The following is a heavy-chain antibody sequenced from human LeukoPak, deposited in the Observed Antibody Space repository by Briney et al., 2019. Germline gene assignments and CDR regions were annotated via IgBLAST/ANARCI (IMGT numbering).Heavy chain of an antibody. D-gene: IGHD2-8*01. CDR1: GFSFTSYW. V-gene: IGHV5-51*01. J-gene: IGHJ4*02. CDR3: TRRQWTAYAIGDY. Sequence: GESLKISCKGSGFSFTSYWIAWVRQMPGKGLEWVGIIHPGDSETRYNPAFQGQVTISADKSNTTAYLQWSSLKASDTAIYYCTRRQWTAYAIGDYWGQGTLVTVSS. CDR2: IHPGDSET.